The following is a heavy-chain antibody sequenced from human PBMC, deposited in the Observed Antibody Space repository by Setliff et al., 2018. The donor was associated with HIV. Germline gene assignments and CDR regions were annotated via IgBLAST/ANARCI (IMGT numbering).Heavy chain of an antibody. J-gene: IGHJ3*02. D-gene: IGHD3-3*02. CDR1: GFRFSDYT. CDR3: VRDLHFAFDI. CDR2: ISGSGDTI. V-gene: IGHV3-48*01. Sequence: GGSLRLSCAPSGFRFSDYTMTWVRQAPGKGLECVSGISGSGDTIYYPDSVKGRFTTSRDNARNSLYLQMNSLRAEDTAVYYCVRDLHFAFDIWGQGTMVTVSS.